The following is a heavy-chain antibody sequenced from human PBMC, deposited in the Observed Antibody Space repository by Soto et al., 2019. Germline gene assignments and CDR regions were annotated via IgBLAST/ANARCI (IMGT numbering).Heavy chain of an antibody. CDR3: ARSVYDRGDNHRFDY. V-gene: IGHV4-39*07. CDR1: GGNISDSSYY. CDR2: IYYSGST. Sequence: SEILSVPSTGSGGNISDSSYYRVLTRKPPGKGLEWIGSIYYSGSTYYNPSLKSRVTISVDTSKNQFSLKLSSVTAADTAVYYCARSVYDRGDNHRFDYWGQRILVTVSS. J-gene: IGHJ4*02. D-gene: IGHD3-9*01.